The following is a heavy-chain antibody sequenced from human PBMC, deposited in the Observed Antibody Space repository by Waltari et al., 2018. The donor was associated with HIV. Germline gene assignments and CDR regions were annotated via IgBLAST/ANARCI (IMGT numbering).Heavy chain of an antibody. CDR1: GFAFSDYA. Sequence: EVRLFESGGVLVQPGGSLRLSCAASGFAFSDYAMTWVRQAPGKGLKWVSTISSNAISTYYADSVKGRFTISRDNSKNTLFLQMNSLRVEDTALYFCAKDLWDLTVVRGAFSFDPWGQGTLVTVSS. CDR2: ISSNAIST. V-gene: IGHV3-23*01. CDR3: AKDLWDLTVVRGAFSFDP. D-gene: IGHD1-20*01. J-gene: IGHJ5*02.